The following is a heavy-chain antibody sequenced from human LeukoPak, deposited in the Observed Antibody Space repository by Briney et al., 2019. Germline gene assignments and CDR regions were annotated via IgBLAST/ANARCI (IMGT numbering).Heavy chain of an antibody. V-gene: IGHV3-23*01. Sequence: GALRLSCAASGFTFSTHCMSWVRQAPGKGLEWVSGIGSSGVTTYYADSVRGRFTVSRGNSKNTLSLQLNSLRAEDTALYYCAKGGSVGTTTYFDYWGQGTLVTVSS. CDR2: IGSSGVTT. CDR1: GFTFSTHC. D-gene: IGHD1/OR15-1a*01. J-gene: IGHJ4*02. CDR3: AKGGSVGTTTYFDY.